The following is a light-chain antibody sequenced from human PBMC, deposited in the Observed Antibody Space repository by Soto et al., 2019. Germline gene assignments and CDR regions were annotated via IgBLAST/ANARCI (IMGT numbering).Light chain of an antibody. CDR2: GAF. V-gene: IGKV3-11*01. CDR1: QSVSIK. J-gene: IGKJ5*01. Sequence: EIVMTQSPATLSVSTGERATLSCRASQSVSIKLAWYQQKPGQAPRLLIYGAFNRATGIPARFSGSGSGTDFTLTISSLEPADSAIHYWPQRNILLPVTFGQGTRLEI. CDR3: PQRNILLPVT.